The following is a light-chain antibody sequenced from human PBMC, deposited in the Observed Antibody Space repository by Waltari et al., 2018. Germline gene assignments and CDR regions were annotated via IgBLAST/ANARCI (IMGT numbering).Light chain of an antibody. V-gene: IGKV1-13*02. J-gene: IGKJ3*01. CDR3: QQFNSYPPFT. CDR1: HGISSA. Sequence: AIQLTQSPSSLSASVGDIVTITCRASHGISSALAWYQKKPGKAPKLLIYDAYSLESGVPTMFSGRRSGIDFTLTISSLLPEDFATYYCQQFNSYPPFTFGPGTKVDIK. CDR2: DAY.